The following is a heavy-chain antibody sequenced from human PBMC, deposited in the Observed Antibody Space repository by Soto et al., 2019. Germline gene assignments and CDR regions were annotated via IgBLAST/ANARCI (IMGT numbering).Heavy chain of an antibody. J-gene: IGHJ5*02. CDR1: GYTFTSYA. CDR3: ARDRNRSSAFGGFDP. Sequence: GASVKVSCKASGYTFTSYAMHWVRQAPGQRLEWMGWINAGNGNTKYSQKFQGRVTITRDTSASTAYMELSSLRSEDTAVYYCARDRNRSSAFGGFDPWGQGTLVTVSS. V-gene: IGHV1-3*01. D-gene: IGHD3-10*01. CDR2: INAGNGNT.